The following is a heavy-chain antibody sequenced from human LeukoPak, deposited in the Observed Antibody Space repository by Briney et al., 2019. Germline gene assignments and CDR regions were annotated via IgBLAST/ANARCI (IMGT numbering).Heavy chain of an antibody. CDR3: ARDKNGVAFSSSSFDY. J-gene: IGHJ4*02. Sequence: EASVKVSCKASGYTFTSYYMHLVPQAPGQGLEWMGIINPSGFSTRYAQRFQGRVTMTRDTSTSTVYMELRSLRSEDTAVYYCARDKNGVAFSSSSFDYWGQGTLVTVSS. V-gene: IGHV1-46*01. CDR2: INPSGFST. D-gene: IGHD6-13*01. CDR1: GYTFTSYY.